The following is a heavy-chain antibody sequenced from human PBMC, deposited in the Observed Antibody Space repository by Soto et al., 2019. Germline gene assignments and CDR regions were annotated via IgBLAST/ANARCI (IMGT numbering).Heavy chain of an antibody. CDR3: ARGGRLYCSCHWGMEL. Sequence: NPSETLSLTCTVSCGSISSGGYYWSWIRQHPGKPLEWIGYLSYSGSTYYNPSLKSRVTISVDTSKNQFSLKLSSVTAADTAVYYCARGGRLYCSCHWGMELWGQVHTVTV. J-gene: IGHJ6*01. V-gene: IGHV4-31*03. D-gene: IGHD2-15*01. CDR2: LSYSGST. CDR1: CGSISSGGYY.